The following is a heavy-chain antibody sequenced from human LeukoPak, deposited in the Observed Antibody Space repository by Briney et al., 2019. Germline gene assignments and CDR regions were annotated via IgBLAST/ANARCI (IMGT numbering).Heavy chain of an antibody. Sequence: SETLSLTCAVFGGSFSNYYWSWIRQPPGKGLEWIGEINHSGSTNYNPSLKSRITTSVGTSKNQFSLKLTSVTAADTAVYYCARTGGFASGTYYPFDYWGQGTLVTVSS. J-gene: IGHJ4*02. V-gene: IGHV4-34*01. CDR3: ARTGGFASGTYYPFDY. CDR1: GGSFSNYY. CDR2: INHSGST. D-gene: IGHD3-10*01.